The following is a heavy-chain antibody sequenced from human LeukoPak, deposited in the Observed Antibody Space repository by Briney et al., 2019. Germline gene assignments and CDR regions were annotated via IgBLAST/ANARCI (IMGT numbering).Heavy chain of an antibody. D-gene: IGHD7-27*01. CDR1: GYTFTSYG. Sequence: VASVKVSCKATGYTFTSYGISWVRQAPGQGLEWMGWISSNSDNTNYAQKLQGRVTMTTDTSTSTAYMELRSLRSDDTALCFCARDWGSIKVIADYWGQGTLVTVSS. CDR2: ISSNSDNT. V-gene: IGHV1-18*01. CDR3: ARDWGSIKVIADY. J-gene: IGHJ4*02.